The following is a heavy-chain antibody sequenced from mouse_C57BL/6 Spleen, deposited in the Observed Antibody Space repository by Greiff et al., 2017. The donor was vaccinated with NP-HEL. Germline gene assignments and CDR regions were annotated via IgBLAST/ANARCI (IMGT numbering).Heavy chain of an antibody. J-gene: IGHJ3*01. CDR1: GFSLTSYG. CDR2: IWSGGST. V-gene: IGHV2-2*01. Sequence: VHLVESGPGLVQPSQSLSITCTVSGFSLTSYGVHWVRQSPGKGLEWLGVIWSGGSTDYNAAFISRLSISKDNSKSQVFFKMNSLQADDTAIYYCASPEGKAWFAYWGQGTLVTVSA. CDR3: ASPEGKAWFAY. D-gene: IGHD2-1*01.